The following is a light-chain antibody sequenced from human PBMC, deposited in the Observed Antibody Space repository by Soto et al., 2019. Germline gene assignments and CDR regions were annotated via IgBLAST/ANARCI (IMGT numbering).Light chain of an antibody. Sequence: SYELTQPPSVSVAPGQTARITCGGNNIGSKSVHWYQQKPGQAPVLVIYYDSDRPSGIPERFSGSNSGNTATLTISRVEAGDEADYYCQVWDSSSDLQVFGGGTKVTVL. CDR1: NIGSKS. CDR2: YDS. J-gene: IGLJ2*01. CDR3: QVWDSSSDLQV. V-gene: IGLV3-21*04.